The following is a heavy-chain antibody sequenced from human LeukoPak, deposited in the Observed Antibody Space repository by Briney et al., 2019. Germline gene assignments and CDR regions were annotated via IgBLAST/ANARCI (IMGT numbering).Heavy chain of an antibody. CDR1: GFTFDDYA. V-gene: IGHV3-9*01. D-gene: IGHD3-22*01. CDR2: ISWNSGSI. Sequence: GGSLRLSCAASGFTFDDYAMHWVRQAPGKGLEWVSGISWNSGSIGYADSVKGRFTISRDNAKNSLYLQMNSLRAEDTALYYCAKDFDSPWPARPGWFDPWGQGTLVTVSS. J-gene: IGHJ5*02. CDR3: AKDFDSPWPARPGWFDP.